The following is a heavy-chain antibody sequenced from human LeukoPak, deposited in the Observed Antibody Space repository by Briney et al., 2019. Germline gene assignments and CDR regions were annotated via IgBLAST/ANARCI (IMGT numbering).Heavy chain of an antibody. CDR2: IYTSGST. V-gene: IGHV4-4*07. CDR3: ARVGYSSGWAYYFDY. Sequence: SETLSLTCTVSGGSISSYYWSWIRQPAGKGLEWIGRIYTSGSTNYNPSLKSRVTMSVDTSKNKFSLKLSSVTAADTAVYYCARVGYSSGWAYYFDYWGQGTLVTVSS. D-gene: IGHD6-19*01. CDR1: GGSISSYY. J-gene: IGHJ4*02.